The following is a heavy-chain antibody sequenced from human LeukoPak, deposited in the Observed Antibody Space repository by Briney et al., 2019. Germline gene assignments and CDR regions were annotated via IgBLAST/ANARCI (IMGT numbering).Heavy chain of an antibody. V-gene: IGHV2-70*11. D-gene: IGHD3-10*01. Sequence: SGPALVKPTQTLTLTCTFSGFSLSTSGMCVSWIRQPPGKALEWLARIDWDDDKYYSTSLKTRLTISKDTSKNQVVLTMTNMDPVDTATYYCAHRFNSGGDAFDIWGQGTMVTVSS. J-gene: IGHJ3*02. CDR3: AHRFNSGGDAFDI. CDR1: GFSLSTSGMC. CDR2: IDWDDDK.